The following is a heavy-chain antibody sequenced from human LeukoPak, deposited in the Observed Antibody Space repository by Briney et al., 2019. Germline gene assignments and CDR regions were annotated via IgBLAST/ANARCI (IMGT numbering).Heavy chain of an antibody. D-gene: IGHD2-15*01. Sequence: GGSLRLSCAASGFTFSSYEMNWVRQAPGKGLEWVSYISSSGSTIYYADSVKGRFTISRDNAKNSLCLQMNSLRAEDTAVYYCARGPRTGYCSGGSCYYYYGMDVWGKGTTVTVSS. V-gene: IGHV3-48*03. CDR2: ISSSGSTI. CDR3: ARGPRTGYCSGGSCYYYYGMDV. J-gene: IGHJ6*04. CDR1: GFTFSSYE.